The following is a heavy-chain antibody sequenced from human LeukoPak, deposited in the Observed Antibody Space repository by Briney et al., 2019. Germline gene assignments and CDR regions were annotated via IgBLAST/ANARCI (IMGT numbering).Heavy chain of an antibody. J-gene: IGHJ6*03. CDR3: AKRRGLELLYYYYMDV. CDR2: ISGSGGST. Sequence: GGSLRLSCAASGLTFSSYAMSWVRQAPGKGLEWVSAISGSGGSTYYADSVKGRFTISRDNSKNTLYLQMNSLRAEDTAVYYCAKRRGLELLYYYYMDVWGKGTTVTVSS. CDR1: GLTFSSYA. V-gene: IGHV3-23*01. D-gene: IGHD1-7*01.